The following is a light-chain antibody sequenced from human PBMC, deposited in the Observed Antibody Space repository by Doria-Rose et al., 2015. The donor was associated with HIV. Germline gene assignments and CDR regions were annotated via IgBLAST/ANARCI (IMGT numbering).Light chain of an antibody. V-gene: IGKV1-39*01. CDR2: ATS. CDR1: QNISNY. J-gene: IGKJ1*01. Sequence: DIQVTQSPSSLSASVGDRVTITCRASQNISNYLNWYQQVPGKAPRLVISATSGLQTGVTSRFSGSGSGTVFILTINSLQPEDFASYYCQQSYSAPWTFGQGTKVEIK. CDR3: QQSYSAPWT.